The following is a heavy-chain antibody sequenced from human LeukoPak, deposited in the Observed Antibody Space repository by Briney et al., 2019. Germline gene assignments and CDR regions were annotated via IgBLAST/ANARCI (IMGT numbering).Heavy chain of an antibody. Sequence: GSLRLSCAASGFTFSSYSMNWVRQAPGEGLEWVSSISSGSSYIYYADSVKGRFTISRDNAKNSLYLQMNSLRAEDTAVYYCARDLSTSSTAYFQHWGQGTLVTVSS. CDR1: GFTFSSYS. CDR2: ISSGSSYI. V-gene: IGHV3-21*01. CDR3: ARDLSTSSTAYFQH. D-gene: IGHD6-6*01. J-gene: IGHJ1*01.